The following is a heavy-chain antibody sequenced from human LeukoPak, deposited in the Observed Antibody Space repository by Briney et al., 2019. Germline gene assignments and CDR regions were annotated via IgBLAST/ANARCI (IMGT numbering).Heavy chain of an antibody. V-gene: IGHV3-23*01. CDR3: AKDPFFDY. J-gene: IGHJ4*02. CDR2: INGSGGRT. Sequence: GGSLRLSCAASGFTFSSYAMTWVRQAPGKGLEWVSGINGSGGRTYYAVSVKGRFTISRDNSKNTLYLQMNSLRAEDTAIYYCAKDPFFDYWGQGTLVTVSS. CDR1: GFTFSSYA.